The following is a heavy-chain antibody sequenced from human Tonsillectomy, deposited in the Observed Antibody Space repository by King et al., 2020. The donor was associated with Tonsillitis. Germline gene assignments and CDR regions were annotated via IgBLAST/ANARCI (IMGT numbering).Heavy chain of an antibody. CDR3: ARASSYFDY. J-gene: IGHJ4*02. V-gene: IGHV4-59*01. CDR2: IHYSGST. CDR1: GGSITSYY. Sequence: VQLQESGPGLEKPSETLSLTCTVSGGSITSYYWSWLRQPPGKGLEWIGYIHYSGSTNYTPSLKSRVTISLDTSKNQFSLKLRSVTAADTAVYYCARASSYFDYWGQGILVTVSS.